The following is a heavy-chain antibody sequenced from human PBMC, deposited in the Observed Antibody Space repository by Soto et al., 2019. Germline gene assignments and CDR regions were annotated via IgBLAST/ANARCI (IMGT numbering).Heavy chain of an antibody. J-gene: IGHJ4*02. CDR2: ISYDGSNK. CDR1: GFTFSSYG. Sequence: GGSLRLSCAASGFTFSSYGMHWVRQAPGKGLEWVAVISYDGSNKYYADSVKGRFTISRDNSKNTLYLQMNSLRAEDTAVYYCAKDHTVGAPTYLDYWGQGTLVTVSS. CDR3: AKDHTVGAPTYLDY. V-gene: IGHV3-30*18. D-gene: IGHD1-26*01.